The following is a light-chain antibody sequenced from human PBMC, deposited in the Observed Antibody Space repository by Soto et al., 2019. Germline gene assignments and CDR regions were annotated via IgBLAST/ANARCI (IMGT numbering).Light chain of an antibody. J-gene: IGKJ1*01. CDR2: AAS. V-gene: IGKV1-39*01. CDR1: QSINTW. Sequence: DIQMTQSPSTLSASVGDRVTITCRASQSINTWLAWYQQKPGKAPTLLIYAASSLQSGVPSRFSGSGSGTDFTLTISSLQPEDFATYYCQQTYRSSWTFGPGTKVDIK. CDR3: QQTYRSSWT.